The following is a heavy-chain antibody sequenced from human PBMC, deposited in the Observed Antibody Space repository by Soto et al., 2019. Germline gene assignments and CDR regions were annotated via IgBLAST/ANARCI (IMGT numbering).Heavy chain of an antibody. J-gene: IGHJ5*02. CDR3: ARDHQYCSSTSCLGWFDP. Sequence: SETLSLTCTVSGGSISSYYWSWIRQPAGKGLEWIGRIYTSGSTDYNPSLKSRVTMSVDTSKNQFSLKLSSVTAADTAVYYCARDHQYCSSTSCLGWFDPWGQGTLVTVSS. CDR1: GGSISSYY. D-gene: IGHD2-2*01. V-gene: IGHV4-4*07. CDR2: IYTSGST.